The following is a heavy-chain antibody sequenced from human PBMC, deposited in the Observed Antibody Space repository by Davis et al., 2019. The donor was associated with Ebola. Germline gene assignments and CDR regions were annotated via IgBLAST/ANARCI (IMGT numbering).Heavy chain of an antibody. J-gene: IGHJ4*02. V-gene: IGHV5-51*01. Sequence: GESLKISCKSSGYTFTSYWIGWVRQMPGKGLEWMGIIYPGDSDTRYSPSFQGQVTISADKSISTAYLQWSSLRASDSAIYYCARRWDCSSTSCYPYFDYWGQGTPVTVSS. CDR3: ARRWDCSSTSCYPYFDY. CDR1: GYTFTSYW. CDR2: IYPGDSDT. D-gene: IGHD2-2*01.